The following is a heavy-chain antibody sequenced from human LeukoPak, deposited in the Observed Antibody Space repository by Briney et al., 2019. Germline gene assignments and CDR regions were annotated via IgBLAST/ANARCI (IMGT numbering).Heavy chain of an antibody. CDR2: INPDSGGT. D-gene: IGHD6-13*01. V-gene: IGHV1-2*02. CDR1: GYTFTGNY. J-gene: IGHJ4*02. CDR3: ARAVKTKYSSSWYDY. Sequence: GASVKVSCKASGYTFTGNYMHWVRQAPGQGLEWMGCINPDSGGTNYAQKFHGRVTMTGDTSISTAYMDLSRLRSDDTAVYYCARAVKTKYSSSWYDYWGQGTLVTVSS.